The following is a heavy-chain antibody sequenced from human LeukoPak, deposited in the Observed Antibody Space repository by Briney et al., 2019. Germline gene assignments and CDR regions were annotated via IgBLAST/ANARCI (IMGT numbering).Heavy chain of an antibody. Sequence: ASVKVSCKASGYTFTSYYMHWVRQAPGQGLEWMGIINPSGGSTSYAQKFQGRVTMTRDTSTSTAYMELSSLRSEDTAVYYCARSYSYGDYDYYYYYGMDVWGQGTTVTVSS. CDR3: ARSYSYGDYDYYYYYGMDV. V-gene: IGHV1-46*01. CDR2: INPSGGST. J-gene: IGHJ6*02. D-gene: IGHD4-17*01. CDR1: GYTFTSYY.